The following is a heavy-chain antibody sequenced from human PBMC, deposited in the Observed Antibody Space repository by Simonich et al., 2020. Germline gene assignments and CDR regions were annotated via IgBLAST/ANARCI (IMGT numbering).Heavy chain of an antibody. J-gene: IGHJ3*02. CDR1: GGSISSSSYY. V-gene: IGHV4-39*01. CDR2: IYYSWSP. CDR3: ARHAGFAFDI. D-gene: IGHD6-13*01. Sequence: QLQLQESGPGLVKPSETLSLTCTVSGGSISSSSYYWGWIRQPPGKGLEWIGSIYYSWSPYYNPSLKSGVTISVDTYKNQFSLKLSSVTAADTAVYYCARHAGFAFDIWGQGTMVTVSS.